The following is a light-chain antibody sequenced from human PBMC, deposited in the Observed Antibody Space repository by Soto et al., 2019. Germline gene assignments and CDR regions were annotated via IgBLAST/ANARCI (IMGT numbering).Light chain of an antibody. V-gene: IGLV1-44*01. J-gene: IGLJ3*02. CDR2: SNH. CDR3: AAWYTTLNGPV. Sequence: QSALTQPASASGTPGQRVTISCSGSTSNIGRNTVNCYHQLPGTAAKLLIYSNHQRPSGVVYRFSGCKSATSTSLAISGLQYEDEEDYYCAAWYTTLNGPVFGGGTKLTVL. CDR1: TSNIGRNT.